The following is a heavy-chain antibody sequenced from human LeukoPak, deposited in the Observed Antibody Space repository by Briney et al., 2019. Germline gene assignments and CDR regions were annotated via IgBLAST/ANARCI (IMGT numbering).Heavy chain of an antibody. D-gene: IGHD3-22*01. CDR3: ARGISREGYCDSSGYYYGPPDY. CDR1: GGSISSGSYY. Sequence: SETLSLTCTVSGGSISSGSYYWSWIRQPAGKGLEWIGRIYTSGSTNYNPSLKSRVTISVATSQNQFSLKLSSVTAADTAVYYCARGISREGYCDSSGYYYGPPDYWGQGTLATVSS. CDR2: IYTSGST. J-gene: IGHJ4*02. V-gene: IGHV4-61*02.